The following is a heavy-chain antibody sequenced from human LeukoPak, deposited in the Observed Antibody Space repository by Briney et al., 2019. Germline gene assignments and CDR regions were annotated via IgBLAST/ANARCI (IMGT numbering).Heavy chain of an antibody. J-gene: IGHJ4*02. CDR3: ARQILVRGTYFDF. V-gene: IGHV4-59*08. Sequence: SETLSLTCSVSNGSINSHYWSWIRQPPGKGLEWIGYVSYRGSTSRNRSLKSRVTISVDTAKNQFSLNLNSVTAADTAVYYCARQILVRGTYFDFLGQGTLVIVST. D-gene: IGHD3-10*01. CDR2: VSYRGST. CDR1: NGSINSHY.